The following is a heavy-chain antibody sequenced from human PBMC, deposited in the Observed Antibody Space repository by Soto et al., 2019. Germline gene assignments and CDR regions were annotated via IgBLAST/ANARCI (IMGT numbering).Heavy chain of an antibody. CDR1: GGSISSYY. CDR3: ARRYGGGFDY. CDR2: IYSRGST. Sequence: QVQLLESGPGLVKPLETLSLTCTVSGGSISSYYWSWIRQPPGKGLECIGYIYSRGSTNYNPSLNSRATISVHTSKNHFSLKLSSVTVADTAVYYCARRYGGGFDYFGQVTLVTVSS. J-gene: IGHJ4*02. D-gene: IGHD2-15*01. V-gene: IGHV4-59*08.